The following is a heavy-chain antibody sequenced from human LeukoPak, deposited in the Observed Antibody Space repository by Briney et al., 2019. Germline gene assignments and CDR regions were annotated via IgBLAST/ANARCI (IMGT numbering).Heavy chain of an antibody. CDR3: AVGDYYGSGSYTPFDY. CDR2: INPNSGGT. J-gene: IGHJ4*02. CDR1: GYTFTGYY. Sequence: ASVKVSCKASGYTFTGYYMHWVRQAPGQGLEWMGWINPNSGGTNYAQKFQGRVTMTRDTSISTAYMELSRLRSDDTAVYYCAVGDYYGSGSYTPFDYWGQGTLVTVSS. V-gene: IGHV1-2*02. D-gene: IGHD3-10*01.